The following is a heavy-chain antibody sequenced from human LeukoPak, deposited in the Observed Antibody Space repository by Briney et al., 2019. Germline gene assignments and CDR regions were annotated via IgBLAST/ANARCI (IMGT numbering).Heavy chain of an antibody. CDR2: IYNSGHT. J-gene: IGHJ1*01. V-gene: IGHV4-59*01. D-gene: IGHD4-17*01. CDR3: ARAAVTTSRYFQH. CDR1: GGSISNYY. Sequence: SEILSLTCTVSGGSISNYYWSWIRQPPGKGLEWIGYIYNSGHTNYNPSLKSRVTISEDTSKNQLSLKLSSVTAADTAVYYCARAAVTTSRYFQHWGQGTLVTVSS.